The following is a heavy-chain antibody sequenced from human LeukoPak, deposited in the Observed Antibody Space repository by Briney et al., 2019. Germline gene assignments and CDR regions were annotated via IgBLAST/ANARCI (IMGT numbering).Heavy chain of an antibody. CDR3: VRDGGTDWYDP. J-gene: IGHJ5*02. Sequence: GGSLRLSCAASGFTFSSYIMNWVRQAPGKGLEWVSYISSRGGTIYYADSVKGRFTISRDNAKNSLYLQMNSLRVEDMAIYYCVRDGGTDWYDPWGQGTLVSVSS. D-gene: IGHD3-16*01. CDR2: ISSRGGTI. V-gene: IGHV3-48*01. CDR1: GFTFSSYI.